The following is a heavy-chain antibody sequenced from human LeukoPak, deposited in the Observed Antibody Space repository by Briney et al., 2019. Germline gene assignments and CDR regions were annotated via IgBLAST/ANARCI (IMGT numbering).Heavy chain of an antibody. CDR3: ARWEMATINFDY. CDR2: IYYSGST. D-gene: IGHD5-24*01. Sequence: SETLSLTCTVSGGSISSSSYYWGWIRQPPGKGLEWIGSIYYSGSTYYNPSLKSRVTISVDTSKNQFSLKLSSVTAADTAVYYCARWEMATINFDYWGQGTLVTVSS. J-gene: IGHJ4*02. CDR1: GGSISSSSYY. V-gene: IGHV4-39*07.